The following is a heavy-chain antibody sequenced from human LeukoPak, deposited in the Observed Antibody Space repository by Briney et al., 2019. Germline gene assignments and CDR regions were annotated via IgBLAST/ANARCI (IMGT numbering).Heavy chain of an antibody. CDR3: ARDGGYDSSGYYYYFDY. Sequence: GGSLRLSCAASGFTFDDYGMSWVRQAPGKGLEWVSGINWNGGSTGYADSVKGRFTISRDNAKNSLYLQMNSLRAEDTALYYCARDGGYDSSGYYYYFDYWGQGTLVTVSS. D-gene: IGHD3-22*01. J-gene: IGHJ4*02. CDR1: GFTFDDYG. CDR2: INWNGGST. V-gene: IGHV3-20*04.